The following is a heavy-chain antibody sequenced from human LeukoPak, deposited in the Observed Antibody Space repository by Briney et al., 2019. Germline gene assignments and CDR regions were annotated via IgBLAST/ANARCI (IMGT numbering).Heavy chain of an antibody. CDR2: INSASNFI. Sequence: GGSLRLSCAASGFTFRTFTMNWVRQAPGKGLEWVSSINSASNFIYYADSVKVRFTTSRDNAKNSLYLQMSSLKVEDTAVYYCARDSPYYFDSSGDYVSDYWGQGALVTVSS. V-gene: IGHV3-21*01. J-gene: IGHJ4*02. CDR3: ARDSPYYFDSSGDYVSDY. CDR1: GFTFRTFT. D-gene: IGHD3-22*01.